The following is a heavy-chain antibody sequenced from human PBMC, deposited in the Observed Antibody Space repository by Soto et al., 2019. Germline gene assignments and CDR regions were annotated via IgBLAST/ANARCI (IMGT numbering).Heavy chain of an antibody. CDR3: ARDGGRRGGGYFDL. CDR1: GFTFSSYS. CDR2: ISSSSSNI. D-gene: IGHD3-16*01. J-gene: IGHJ2*01. V-gene: IGHV3-21*06. Sequence: EVQLVESGGGLVKPGGSLRLSCAASGFTFSSYSMNWVRQAPGKGLEWVSSISSSSSNIYYADAVKGRFTMSRDNAKNLVYLQMNSLGAEDQAVYYCARDGGRRGGGYFDLWGRGTLVTVSS.